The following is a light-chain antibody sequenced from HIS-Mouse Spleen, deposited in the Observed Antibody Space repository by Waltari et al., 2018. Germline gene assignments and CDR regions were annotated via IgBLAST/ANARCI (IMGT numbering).Light chain of an antibody. V-gene: IGLV1-47*01. J-gene: IGLJ3*02. CDR1: RSTIGSTY. CDR3: AAWDDSLSGPWV. CDR2: RNN. Sequence: QSVLTQPPSASGTPGQRVTISCSGSRSTIGSTYVYWYQQLPGTAPKLLIYRNNQRPSGVPDRFSGSKSGTSASLAISGLRSEDEADYYCAAWDDSLSGPWVFGGGTKLTVL.